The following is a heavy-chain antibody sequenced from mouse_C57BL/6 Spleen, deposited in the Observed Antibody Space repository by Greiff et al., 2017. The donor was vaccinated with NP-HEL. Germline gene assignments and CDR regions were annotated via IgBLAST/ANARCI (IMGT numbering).Heavy chain of an antibody. V-gene: IGHV1-69*01. CDR3: ARDDYGNFCFDY. D-gene: IGHD2-1*01. CDR1: GYTFTSYW. CDR2: IDPSDSYT. Sequence: QVQLKQPGAELVMPGASVKLSCKASGYTFTSYWMHWVKQRPGQGLEWIGEIDPSDSYTNYNQKFKGKSTLTVDKSSSTAYMQLSSLTSEDSAVYYCARDDYGNFCFDYWGQGTTLTVSS. J-gene: IGHJ2*01.